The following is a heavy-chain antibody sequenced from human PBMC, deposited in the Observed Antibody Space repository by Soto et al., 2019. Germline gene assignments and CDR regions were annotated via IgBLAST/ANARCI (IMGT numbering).Heavy chain of an antibody. Sequence: SETLSLTCAVYGGSFSGYYWSWIRQPPGKGLEWIGEINHSGITNYNPSLKSRVTISVDTSKNQFSLKLNSVTAADTAVYYCARGADYDFWSGFSYIRTQFGYYFDYWGQGTMVTVSS. CDR1: GGSFSGYY. V-gene: IGHV4-34*01. CDR2: INHSGIT. J-gene: IGHJ4*02. D-gene: IGHD3-3*01. CDR3: ARGADYDFWSGFSYIRTQFGYYFDY.